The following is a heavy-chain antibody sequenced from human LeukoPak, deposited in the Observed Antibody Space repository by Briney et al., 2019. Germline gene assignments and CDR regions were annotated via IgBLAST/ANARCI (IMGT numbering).Heavy chain of an antibody. CDR1: GVSISSSTYY. Sequence: PSETLSLTCTVSGVSISSSTYYWVWIRQPPGKGLEWIGSIYNSGSTSYNPSLQSRVTISVDTSKNQFSLKLSSVTAADTAVYYCAREAPGVYDFWSGYYRHFDYWGQGTLVTVSS. V-gene: IGHV4-39*07. J-gene: IGHJ4*02. CDR3: AREAPGVYDFWSGYYRHFDY. CDR2: IYNSGST. D-gene: IGHD3-3*01.